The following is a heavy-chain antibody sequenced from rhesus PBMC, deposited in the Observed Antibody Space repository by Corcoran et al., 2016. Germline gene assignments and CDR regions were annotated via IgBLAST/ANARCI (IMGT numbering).Heavy chain of an antibody. V-gene: IGHV4-73*01. CDR3: AGGGYYEPRFDY. J-gene: IGHJ4*01. Sequence: QVQLQPWGEGLVKPSETLSLTCAVYGGSISGYYYLSWIRPPPGKGLELIGYIYCNSASTNYNPSLKNRVTISKDTAKNQCSLNLGAVTAADSAVYYCAGGGYYEPRFDYWGQGVRVTVSS. CDR1: GGSISGYYY. D-gene: IGHD3-34*01. CDR2: IYCNSAST.